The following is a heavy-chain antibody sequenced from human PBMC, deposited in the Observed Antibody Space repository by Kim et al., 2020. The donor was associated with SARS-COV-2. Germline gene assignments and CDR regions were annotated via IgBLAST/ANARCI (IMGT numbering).Heavy chain of an antibody. CDR3: ARTRNSGHHDY. Sequence: SETLSLTCTVSGGSVTGYYWSWIRQPPGKGLEWIGNIHYSGSTNYNPSLKSRVTMSVDTSKNQFSLKLTSVTAADTAVYFCARTRNSGHHDYWGQGTLVT. J-gene: IGHJ4*02. CDR1: GGSVTGYY. V-gene: IGHV4-59*08. D-gene: IGHD5-12*01. CDR2: IHYSGST.